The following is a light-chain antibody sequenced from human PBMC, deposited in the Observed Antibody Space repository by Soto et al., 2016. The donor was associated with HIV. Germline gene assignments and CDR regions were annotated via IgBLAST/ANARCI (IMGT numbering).Light chain of an antibody. CDR2: AAS. Sequence: DIQMTQSPSSLSASVGDRVTITCRASQDISNSLTWYQQKPGKAPKLLLYAASTLESEVPSRFSGSGSGTDYSLTISSLQPEDFATYYCQQYNSYPLTFGGGTKVEIK. CDR3: QQYNSYPLT. J-gene: IGKJ4*01. V-gene: IGKV1-NL1*01. CDR1: QDISNS.